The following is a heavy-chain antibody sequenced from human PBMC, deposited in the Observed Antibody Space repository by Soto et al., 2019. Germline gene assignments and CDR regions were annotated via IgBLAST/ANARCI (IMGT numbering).Heavy chain of an antibody. CDR1: GGSISSGDYY. CDR3: ARDHGVVTAKFDY. CDR2: IDYSGST. J-gene: IGHJ4*02. D-gene: IGHD2-21*02. V-gene: IGHV4-30-4*01. Sequence: QVQLQESGPGLVKPSQTLSLTCTVSGGSISSGDYYWSWIRQPPGKGLEWIGDIDYSGSTYYNPSLQNRGTVSVDTSKNHYSLKQSSVTAADPAVYYCARDHGVVTAKFDYWGQGSLVTVSS.